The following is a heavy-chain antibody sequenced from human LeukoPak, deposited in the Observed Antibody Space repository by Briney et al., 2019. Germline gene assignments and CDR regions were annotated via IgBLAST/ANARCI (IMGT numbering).Heavy chain of an antibody. Sequence: SQTLSLTCTVSGGSISSGDYYWSWIRQPPGKGLEWIGYIYYSGSTYYNPSLKSRVTISVDTSKNQFSLKLSSVTAADTAVYYCARYGPLPVAAAGTVYWGQGTLVTVSS. CDR1: GGSISSGDYY. CDR3: ARYGPLPVAAAGTVY. CDR2: IYYSGST. J-gene: IGHJ4*02. V-gene: IGHV4-30-4*08. D-gene: IGHD6-13*01.